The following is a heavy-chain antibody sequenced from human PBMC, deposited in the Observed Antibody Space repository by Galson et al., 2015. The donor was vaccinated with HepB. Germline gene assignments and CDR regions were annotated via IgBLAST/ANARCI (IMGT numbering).Heavy chain of an antibody. CDR3: ARGSSRWELRDDAFDI. CDR1: GFTFSSYD. Sequence: SLRLSCAASGFTFSSYDMHWVRQATGKGLEWVSAIGTAGDPYYPGSVRGRFTISRENAKNSLYLQMNSLRAGDTAVYYCARGSSRWELRDDAFDIWGQGTMVTVSS. J-gene: IGHJ3*02. V-gene: IGHV3-13*05. D-gene: IGHD1-26*01. CDR2: IGTAGDP.